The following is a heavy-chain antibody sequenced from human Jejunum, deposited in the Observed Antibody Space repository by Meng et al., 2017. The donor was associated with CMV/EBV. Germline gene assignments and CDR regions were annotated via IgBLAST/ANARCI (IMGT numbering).Heavy chain of an antibody. J-gene: IGHJ6*02. Sequence: SLTLSCAAPGFTFSSHSMSWVRQAPGKGLEWVSAITGSGGSTYYADSVKGRFTISRDNSRNTLYLQMNSLRAEDTAVYYCAKLSDVWGQGTTVTVSS. CDR2: ITGSGGST. CDR1: GFTFSSHS. D-gene: IGHD5/OR15-5a*01. V-gene: IGHV3-23*01. CDR3: AKLSDV.